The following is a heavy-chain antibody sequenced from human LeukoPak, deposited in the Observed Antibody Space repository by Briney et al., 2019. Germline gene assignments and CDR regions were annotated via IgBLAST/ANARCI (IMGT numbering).Heavy chain of an antibody. CDR3: AKVLGQWTHALLFDS. CDR1: GFTFSSYA. D-gene: IGHD6-19*01. V-gene: IGHV3-23*01. CDR2: IGASGGST. Sequence: PGGSLRLSCAASGFTFSSYAMSWVRQAPGKGLEWVSVIGASGGSTYYADSVKGRFTISRDNSESTLYLQMNSLRTEDSAVYHCAKVLGQWTHALLFDSWGQGTLVTVSS. J-gene: IGHJ4*02.